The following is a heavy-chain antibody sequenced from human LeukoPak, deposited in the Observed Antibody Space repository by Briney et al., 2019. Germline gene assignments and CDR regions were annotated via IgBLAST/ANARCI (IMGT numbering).Heavy chain of an antibody. J-gene: IGHJ6*02. CDR1: GFTFRSYA. V-gene: IGHV3-30-3*01. CDR2: ISSDGTNK. D-gene: IGHD2-15*01. CDR3: GRDLTPLEPPGYYYGMDV. Sequence: PGRSLRLSCVASGFTFRSYAMHWVRQAPGKGLEWVIVISSDGTNKYYADSVKGRFTVSRDNSKNTLYLQMNSLRDKDTAVYYWGRDLTPLEPPGYYYGMDVWGQGTTVTVSS.